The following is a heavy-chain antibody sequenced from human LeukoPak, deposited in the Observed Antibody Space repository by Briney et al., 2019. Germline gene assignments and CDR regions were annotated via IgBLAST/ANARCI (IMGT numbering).Heavy chain of an antibody. CDR2: ISGSGAGT. D-gene: IGHD2-8*01. CDR1: GFTFSSYA. Sequence: PGGSLRLSCAASGFTFSSYAMTWVRQPPGKGLEWVSAISGSGAGTFYADSVQGRFTMSRDNAKNSLYLQMNSLRDEDTAVYYCARDTVNGPFVISLDYWGQGALVTVSS. V-gene: IGHV3-23*01. CDR3: ARDTVNGPFVISLDY. J-gene: IGHJ4*02.